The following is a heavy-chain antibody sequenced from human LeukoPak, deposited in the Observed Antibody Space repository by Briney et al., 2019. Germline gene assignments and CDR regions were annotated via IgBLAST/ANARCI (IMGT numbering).Heavy chain of an antibody. CDR1: GFSLSTRGVG. V-gene: IGHV2-5*01. D-gene: IGHD3-3*01. Sequence: SGPTLVKPTQTLTLTCTFSGFSLSTRGVGVGWIRQPPGKALEWLALIYWNDDKRYSPSLKSRLTITKDNSKNQVVLTMTNMDPVDTATYYCAHSSLPPEWPFPFFDYWGQGTLVTVSS. CDR2: IYWNDDK. J-gene: IGHJ4*02. CDR3: AHSSLPPEWPFPFFDY.